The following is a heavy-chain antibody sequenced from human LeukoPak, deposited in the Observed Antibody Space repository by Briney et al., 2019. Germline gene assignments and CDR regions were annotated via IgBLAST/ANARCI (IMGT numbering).Heavy chain of an antibody. Sequence: PGGFLRLSCAASGFTFSSYNMNWVRQAPGKGLEWVSSISSSSSYKFYAESVKGRFTISRDNAKNSLYLQMSSLRAEDTAVYYCARGLYSSSWVYDYWGQGILVTVSA. D-gene: IGHD6-13*01. J-gene: IGHJ4*02. V-gene: IGHV3-21*01. CDR1: GFTFSSYN. CDR3: ARGLYSSSWVYDY. CDR2: ISSSSSYK.